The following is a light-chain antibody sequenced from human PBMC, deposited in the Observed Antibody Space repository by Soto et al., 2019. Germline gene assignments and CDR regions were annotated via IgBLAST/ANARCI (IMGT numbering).Light chain of an antibody. J-gene: IGLJ2*01. V-gene: IGLV7-46*01. CDR3: LLSVIGAVV. Sequence: QAVVTQEPSLSVSPGGTVTLTCGSSTGAVTSGHYPYWFQQKPGQAPKTLIYDTSNKHSWTPARFSGSLLGGEAALTLSDAQPEDEADYYCLLSVIGAVVFGGGTKLTVL. CDR2: DTS. CDR1: TGAVTSGHY.